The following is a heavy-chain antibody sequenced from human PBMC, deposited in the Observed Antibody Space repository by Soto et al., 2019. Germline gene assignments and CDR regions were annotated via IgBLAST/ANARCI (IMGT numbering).Heavy chain of an antibody. CDR3: ARASGGIQLWSPYYYYYCGMDV. CDR2: ISYDGSNK. D-gene: IGHD5-18*01. V-gene: IGHV3-30-3*01. J-gene: IGHJ6*02. Sequence: QVQLVESGGGVVQPGRSLRLSCAASGFTFSSYAMHWVRQAPGKGLEWVAVISYDGSNKYYADSVKGRFTISRDNSKNSLYLQMTSLRGEDTAVYYCARASGGIQLWSPYYYYYCGMDVWGQGTTVTVSS. CDR1: GFTFSSYA.